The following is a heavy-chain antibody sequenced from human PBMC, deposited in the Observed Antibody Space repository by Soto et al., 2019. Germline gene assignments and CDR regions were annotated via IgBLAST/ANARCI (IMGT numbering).Heavy chain of an antibody. CDR3: ARDLPNHAGWKGNAFDI. D-gene: IGHD1-1*01. CDR2: ISAYNGNT. CDR1: GYTFTSYG. Sequence: ASVKVSCKASGYTFTSYGISWVRQAPGQGLEWMGWISAYNGNTNYAQKLQGRVTMTTDTSTSTAYMELRSLRSDDTAVYYCARDLPNHAGWKGNAFDIWGQGTMVTVSS. V-gene: IGHV1-18*01. J-gene: IGHJ3*02.